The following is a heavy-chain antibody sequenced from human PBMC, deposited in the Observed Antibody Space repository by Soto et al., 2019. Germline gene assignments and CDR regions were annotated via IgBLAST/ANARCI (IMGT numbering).Heavy chain of an antibody. J-gene: IGHJ5*02. CDR1: GYTFTTYG. D-gene: IGHD1-26*01. CDR3: ARDHGGSYQADSFDP. CDR2: ISPYDRDT. Sequence: QVQLVQSGVEVKKPGASVKVSCKASGYTFTTYGISWVRQAPGQGLEWMGWISPYDRDTNYADTLQGRVTLTTDTSTTTAYMELRSLRSDDTAMYYCARDHGGSYQADSFDPWGQGTLVIVSS. V-gene: IGHV1-18*01.